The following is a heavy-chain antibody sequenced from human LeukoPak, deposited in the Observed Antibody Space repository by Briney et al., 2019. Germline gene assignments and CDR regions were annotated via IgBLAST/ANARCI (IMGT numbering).Heavy chain of an antibody. CDR1: CDYISGSSYY. J-gene: IGHJ4*02. V-gene: IGHV4-39*01. CDR3: TKDFGHLRTDC. CDR2: VHYNGNT. D-gene: IGHD2-15*01. Sequence: PSETLSLTCTVSCDYISGSSYYWGWIRQLPWKGLEWIGSVHYNGNTYYKLSLETRATVSLDTSKNQFSLKLRSVTAADTALYYCTKDFGHLRTDCWGQGTLVTVSS.